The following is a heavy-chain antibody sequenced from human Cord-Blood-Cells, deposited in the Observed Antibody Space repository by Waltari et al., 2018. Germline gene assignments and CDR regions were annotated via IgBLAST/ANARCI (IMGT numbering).Heavy chain of an antibody. J-gene: IGHJ4*02. Sequence: QVQLQQWGAGLLKPSETLSLTCAVYGGSFSGSYWGWTRQPPGKGLEWIGEINHSGSTNYNPSLKSRVTISVDTSKNQFSLKLSSVTAADTAVYYCARSSSIAARGWDYWGQGTLVTVSS. CDR2: INHSGST. V-gene: IGHV4-34*01. D-gene: IGHD6-6*01. CDR3: ARSSSIAARGWDY. CDR1: GGSFSGSY.